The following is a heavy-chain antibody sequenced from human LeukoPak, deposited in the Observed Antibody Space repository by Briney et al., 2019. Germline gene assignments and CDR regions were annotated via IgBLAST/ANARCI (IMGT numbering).Heavy chain of an antibody. V-gene: IGHV3-21*06. CDR2: ISSRNSYI. CDR3: VRKQLGSTFDV. CDR1: GFSFDVFT. J-gene: IGHJ3*01. D-gene: IGHD1-1*01. Sequence: PGGSLRLSCAASGFSFDVFTMNWVRQTPGGELEWVSSISSRNSYIHYRDSVKGRFTISRDNGNHSLFLQMNSLRPEDTAVYFCVRKQLGSTFDVRGQGAMVTVSS.